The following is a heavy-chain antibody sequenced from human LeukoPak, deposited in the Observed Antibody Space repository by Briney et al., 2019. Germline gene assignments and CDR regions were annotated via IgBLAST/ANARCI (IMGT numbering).Heavy chain of an antibody. CDR3: ARGGVEPVVTQAAEYFQH. D-gene: IGHD4-23*01. V-gene: IGHV4-30-2*01. CDR1: GGSIGSGVYY. CDR2: INHSGST. Sequence: PSQTLSLTCTVSGGSIGSGVYYWSWIRQPPGKGLEWIGEINHSGSTNYNPSLKSRVTISVDTSKNQFSLKLSSVTAADTAVYYCARGGVEPVVTQAAEYFQHWGQGTLVTVSS. J-gene: IGHJ1*01.